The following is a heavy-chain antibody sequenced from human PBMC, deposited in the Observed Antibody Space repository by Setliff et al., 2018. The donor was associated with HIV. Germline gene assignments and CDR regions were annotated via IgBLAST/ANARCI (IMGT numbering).Heavy chain of an antibody. D-gene: IGHD7-27*01. CDR2: IKEDGSEK. CDR1: GFSFSSYW. Sequence: GGSLRLSCAASGFSFSSYWMSWVRQAPGKGLEWVANIKEDGSEKYYVDSVKGRFTISRDNSKNTLYLQMNSLRAEDTAVYYCARELPGPPGALDIWGHGTMVTVSS. CDR3: ARELPGPPGALDI. J-gene: IGHJ3*02. V-gene: IGHV3-7*03.